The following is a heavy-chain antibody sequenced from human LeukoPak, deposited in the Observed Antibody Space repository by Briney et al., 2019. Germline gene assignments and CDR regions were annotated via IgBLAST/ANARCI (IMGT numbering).Heavy chain of an antibody. V-gene: IGHV4-34*01. D-gene: IGHD1-1*01. CDR2: INHGGST. J-gene: IGHJ4*02. CDR3: ARRPRVGWKGPDY. CDR1: GGSFSGYY. Sequence: SETLSLTCAVYGGSFSGYYWSWIRQPPGKGLEWIGEINHGGSTNYNPSLKSRVTISVDTSKNQFSLKLSSVTAADTAVYYCARRPRVGWKGPDYWGQGTLVTVSS.